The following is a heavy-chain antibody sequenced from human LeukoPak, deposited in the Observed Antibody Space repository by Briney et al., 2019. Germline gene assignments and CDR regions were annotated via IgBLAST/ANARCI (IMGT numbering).Heavy chain of an antibody. CDR1: GGSISSGSYY. CDR3: ARNEYSYGSPLDY. J-gene: IGHJ4*02. V-gene: IGHV4-31*03. Sequence: SETLSLTCTVSGGSISSGSYYWTWIRQHPGKGLEWIGYIYYSGSTYYNPSLRSRVNISVDTSNNQFSLKLSSVTAADTAVYYCARNEYSYGSPLDYWGQGTLVTVSS. CDR2: IYYSGST. D-gene: IGHD5-18*01.